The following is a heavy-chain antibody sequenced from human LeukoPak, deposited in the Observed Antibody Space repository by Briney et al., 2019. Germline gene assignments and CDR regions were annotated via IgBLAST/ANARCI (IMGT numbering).Heavy chain of an antibody. D-gene: IGHD2-8*01. CDR2: IKQDGSEI. CDR3: ARGRTLVLTPDAIPYYFDC. CDR1: GFTFSRYW. V-gene: IGHV3-7*04. J-gene: IGHJ4*02. Sequence: PGRSLRLSCAASGFTFSRYWMTWVRQGAGKGLEWVSNIKQDGSEIHYVDSVKGRFTISRDNAKNSLYQQMNSLRGEDTAVYYCARGRTLVLTPDAIPYYFDCGGQGALVIVSS.